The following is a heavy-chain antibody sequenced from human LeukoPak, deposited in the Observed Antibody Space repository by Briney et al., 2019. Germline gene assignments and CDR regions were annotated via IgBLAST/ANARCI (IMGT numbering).Heavy chain of an antibody. CDR1: GGSISSSSYY. CDR3: ARGNYYDSSGYYA. CDR2: IYYSGST. Sequence: KTSETLSLTCTVSGGSISSSSYYWGWIRQPPGKGLEWIGSIYYSGSTYYNPSLKSRVTISVDTSKNQFSLKLSSVTAADTAVYYCARGNYYDSSGYYAWGQGTLVTVSS. J-gene: IGHJ5*02. D-gene: IGHD3-22*01. V-gene: IGHV4-39*07.